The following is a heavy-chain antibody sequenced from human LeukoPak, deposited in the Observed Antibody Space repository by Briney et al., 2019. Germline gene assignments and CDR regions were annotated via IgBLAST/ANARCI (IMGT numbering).Heavy chain of an antibody. D-gene: IGHD2-15*01. Sequence: ASVKVSCKASGYTFTGYYIHWVRQAPGQGLEWMGWINPNSGGTNYAQKFQGRVTMTRDTSISTAYMELSSLRSEDTAVYYCARGPPIVVVVAATQVLDYWGQGTLVTVSS. J-gene: IGHJ4*02. CDR3: ARGPPIVVVVAATQVLDY. CDR2: INPNSGGT. V-gene: IGHV1-2*02. CDR1: GYTFTGYY.